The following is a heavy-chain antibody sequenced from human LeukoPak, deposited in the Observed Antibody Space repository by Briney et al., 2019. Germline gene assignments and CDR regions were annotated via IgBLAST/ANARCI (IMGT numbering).Heavy chain of an antibody. J-gene: IGHJ4*02. V-gene: IGHV3-74*01. Sequence: GGSLRLSCAASGFTFSSYWMHWVRQVPGKGLVWVSRINGDGSSADYADSVKGRFTISRDNAKNTLYLQMNSLRVEDTALYYCAKGGFVVATSLDYWGQGTLVTVSS. CDR3: AKGGFVVATSLDY. CDR2: INGDGSSA. CDR1: GFTFSSYW. D-gene: IGHD5-12*01.